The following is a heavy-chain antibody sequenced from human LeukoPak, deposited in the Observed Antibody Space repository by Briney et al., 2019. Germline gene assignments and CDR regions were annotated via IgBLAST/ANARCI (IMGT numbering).Heavy chain of an antibody. V-gene: IGHV3-21*01. D-gene: IGHD4-17*01. CDR1: GFTFSSYS. CDR3: ARLRIHAFDI. CDR2: ISSSSSYI. Sequence: PGGSLRLSCAASGFTFSSYSMNWVRQAPGKGLEWVSSISSSSSYIYYADSVKGRFTISRDNAKNTLYLQMNSLRAEDTAVYYCARLRIHAFDIWGQGTMVTVSS. J-gene: IGHJ3*02.